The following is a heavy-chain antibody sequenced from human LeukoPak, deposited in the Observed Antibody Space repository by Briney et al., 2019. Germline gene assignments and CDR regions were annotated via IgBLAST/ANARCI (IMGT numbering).Heavy chain of an antibody. CDR2: ISYDGSTK. D-gene: IGHD3-10*01. J-gene: IGHJ4*02. CDR1: GFTFSSYG. Sequence: GGSLRLSCAASGFTFSSYGMHWVRQAPGKGLEWVAVISYDGSTKYYGDSVKGRFTISRDNSKNTLYLQMNSLRPDDTAVYYCGRDSSYGVDYWGQGTLVTVSS. CDR3: GRDSSYGVDY. V-gene: IGHV3-30*03.